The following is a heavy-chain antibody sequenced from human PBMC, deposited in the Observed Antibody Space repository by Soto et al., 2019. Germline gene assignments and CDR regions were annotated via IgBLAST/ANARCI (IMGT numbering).Heavy chain of an antibody. CDR1: GFSFTKYA. Sequence: EVHLLESGGDLVQPGGSLRLSCVASGFSFTKYAMTWVRQAPGKGLEWVATISGSAISTEYADSVKGRFTISRDNSKNSLFLQMPGLSAEDTVTYYCVNWNDEDVDWGQGTLVAVSS. CDR3: VNWNDEDVD. CDR2: ISGSAIST. D-gene: IGHD1-1*01. V-gene: IGHV3-23*01. J-gene: IGHJ4*01.